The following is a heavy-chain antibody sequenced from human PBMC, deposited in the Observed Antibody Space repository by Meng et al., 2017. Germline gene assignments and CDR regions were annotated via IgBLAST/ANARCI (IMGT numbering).Heavy chain of an antibody. V-gene: IGHV3-74*01. CDR2: INSDGSST. CDR1: GFTFSSYW. D-gene: IGHD6-19*01. CDR3: ARGPQTSIAVDY. Sequence: EVQLVDAGGGLVQPGGSLRLSCAASGFTFSSYWMHWVRQAPGKGLVWVSRINSDGSSTSYADSVKGRFTISRDNAKNTLYLQMNSLRAEDTAVYYCARGPQTSIAVDYWGQVTLVTVSS. J-gene: IGHJ4*02.